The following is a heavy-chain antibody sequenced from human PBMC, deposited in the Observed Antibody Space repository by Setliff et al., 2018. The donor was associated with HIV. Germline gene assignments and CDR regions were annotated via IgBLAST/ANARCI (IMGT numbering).Heavy chain of an antibody. D-gene: IGHD6-13*01. CDR3: ARGAYSSSWYLSAALPSFDH. Sequence: GSLRLSCAASGFTFSSYWMHWVRQAPGKGLVWVSSISSSSSYIYYADSVKGRFTISRDNAKNSLYLQMNSLRAEDTAVYYCARGAYSSSWYLSAALPSFDHWGQGMLVTVSS. CDR1: GFTFSSYW. J-gene: IGHJ4*02. V-gene: IGHV3-21*01. CDR2: ISSSSSYI.